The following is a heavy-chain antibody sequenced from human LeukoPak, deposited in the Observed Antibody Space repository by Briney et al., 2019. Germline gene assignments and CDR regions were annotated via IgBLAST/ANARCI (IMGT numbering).Heavy chain of an antibody. CDR3: ARDTNGWNDY. V-gene: IGHV3-7*01. CDR2: IKQDGSVK. CDR1: GFTFGSYW. D-gene: IGHD2-8*01. Sequence: GGSLRLSCAASGFTFGSYWMTWVRQAPGKGLEWVANIKQDGSVKQYVGSVKGRFTISRDNAKNSLYLQMNSLRAEDTAVYYCARDTNGWNDYWGQGTLVTVSS. J-gene: IGHJ4*02.